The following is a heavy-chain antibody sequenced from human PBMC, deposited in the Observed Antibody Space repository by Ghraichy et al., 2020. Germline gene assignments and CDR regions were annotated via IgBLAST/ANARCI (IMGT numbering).Heavy chain of an antibody. J-gene: IGHJ5*02. CDR3: ARVALPLYRFCPGSTCYWLDP. D-gene: IGHD2-8*02. Sequence: XSVKVSCKASGYTFTNYGISWVRQAPGQGPEWMGWINPYNGNTDSAQKFQGRVTMTTDTSTSTAYMELRSLRSDDAAVYFCARVALPLYRFCPGSTCYWLDPXXQGTXVTVXS. CDR2: INPYNGNT. V-gene: IGHV1-18*01. CDR1: GYTFTNYG.